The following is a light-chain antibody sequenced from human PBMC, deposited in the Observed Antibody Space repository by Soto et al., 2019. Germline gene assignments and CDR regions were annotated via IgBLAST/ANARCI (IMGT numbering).Light chain of an antibody. V-gene: IGKV3-20*01. J-gene: IGKJ1*01. CDR3: QQYGSSPPWT. CDR2: GAS. Sequence: EIVLTQSPGTLSLSPWKRATLSCRASQSVSSSYLAWYQQKPGQAPRLLIYGASSRATGIPDRFSGSGSGTDFTLTISRLEPEDFAVYYCQQYGSSPPWTFGQGTKVEIK. CDR1: QSVSSSY.